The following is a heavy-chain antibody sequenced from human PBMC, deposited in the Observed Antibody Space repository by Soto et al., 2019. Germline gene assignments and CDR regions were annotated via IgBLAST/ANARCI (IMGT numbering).Heavy chain of an antibody. Sequence: QPGGSLRLSCAASGFTFSSYWMHWVRQAPGKGLVWVSRINSDGSSTSYADSVKGRFTISRDNAKNTLYLQMNSLRAEDTAVYYCAEGDFWSGSTRYGMDVWGQGTTVTVSS. D-gene: IGHD3-3*01. J-gene: IGHJ6*02. CDR1: GFTFSSYW. V-gene: IGHV3-74*01. CDR3: AEGDFWSGSTRYGMDV. CDR2: INSDGSST.